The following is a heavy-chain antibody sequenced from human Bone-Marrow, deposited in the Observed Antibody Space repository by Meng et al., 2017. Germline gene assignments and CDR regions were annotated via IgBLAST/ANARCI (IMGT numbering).Heavy chain of an antibody. CDR2: IYYSGST. J-gene: IGHJ6*02. D-gene: IGHD3-16*01. Sequence: SETLSLTCTVSGGSISSGGYYWSWIRQHPGKGLEWIGYIYYSGSTYYNPSLKSRVTISVDTSKNQFSLKLSSVTAADTAVYYCASKISLGEEYYYGMDVWGQGTTVTGSS. CDR1: GGSISSGGYY. CDR3: ASKISLGEEYYYGMDV. V-gene: IGHV4-31*03.